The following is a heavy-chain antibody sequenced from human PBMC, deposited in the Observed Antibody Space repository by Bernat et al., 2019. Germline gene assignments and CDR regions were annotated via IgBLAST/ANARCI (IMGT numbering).Heavy chain of an antibody. V-gene: IGHV1-69*01. CDR3: ARAIVVVQAAIGDMYYFDY. CDR2: IIPIFGTA. J-gene: IGHJ4*02. Sequence: QVQLVQSGAEVKKPGSSVKVSCKASGGTFSSYAISWVRQAPGQGLEWMGGIIPIFGTANYAQKFKGRGTITADESTSTANMELSSLRSEDTAVYYCARAIVVVQAAIGDMYYFDYWGQGTLVTVSS. D-gene: IGHD2-2*01. CDR1: GGTFSSYA.